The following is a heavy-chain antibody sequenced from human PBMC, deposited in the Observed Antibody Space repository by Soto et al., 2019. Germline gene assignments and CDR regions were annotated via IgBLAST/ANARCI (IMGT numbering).Heavy chain of an antibody. CDR3: ARRGGGDYLFDS. V-gene: IGHV4-39*07. CDR2: VFYSGST. J-gene: IGHJ4*02. Sequence: PAETLSLTCSVSGDSIISSNYYLGWIRQAPGKGLEWVGHVFYSGSTYYNPSLTSRVRISVDTYKNEFSLKLTSITAADTAIYFCARRGGGDYLFDSWGQGILVTVSS. CDR1: GDSIISSNYY. D-gene: IGHD4-17*01.